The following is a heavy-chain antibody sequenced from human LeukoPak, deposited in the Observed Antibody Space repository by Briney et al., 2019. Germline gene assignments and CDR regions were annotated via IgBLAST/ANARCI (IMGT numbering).Heavy chain of an antibody. CDR1: GYTLASYG. CDR3: ARVSFSSGWYPY. V-gene: IGHV1-18*01. Sequence: ASVKVSCKASGYTLASYGISWVRQAPGRGLEWMGWISAYNGNTNYAQKLQGRVTMTTDTSTSTAYMELRSLRSDDTAVYYCARVSFSSGWYPYWGQGTLVTVSS. D-gene: IGHD6-19*01. J-gene: IGHJ4*02. CDR2: ISAYNGNT.